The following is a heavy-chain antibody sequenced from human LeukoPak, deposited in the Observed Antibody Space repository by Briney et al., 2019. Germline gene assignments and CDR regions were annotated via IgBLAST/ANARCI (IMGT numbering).Heavy chain of an antibody. V-gene: IGHV1-69*13. D-gene: IGHD2-2*01. CDR1: GGTFSSYA. CDR3: ARGDCSSTSCPIWG. CDR2: IIPIFGTA. Sequence: GASVKVSCKASGGTFSSYAISWVRQAPGQGLEWMGGIIPIFGTANYAQKFQGRVTITADESTSTAYMELSSLRSEDTAVYYCARGDCSSTSCPIWGWGQGTLVTVSS. J-gene: IGHJ4*02.